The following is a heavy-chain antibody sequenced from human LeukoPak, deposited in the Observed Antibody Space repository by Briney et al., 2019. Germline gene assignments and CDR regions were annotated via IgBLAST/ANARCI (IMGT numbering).Heavy chain of an antibody. CDR2: MNSDGSAT. Sequence: PGGSLRLSCAASGFIFSNYWVHWVRQAPGKGLVWVTRMNSDGSATYYADSVQGRFTISRDNAKNTLYLQMNSLRAEDTAMYFCAKGPNYFDSWGQGTLVTVSS. CDR1: GFIFSNYW. J-gene: IGHJ4*02. V-gene: IGHV3-74*01. CDR3: AKGPNYFDS.